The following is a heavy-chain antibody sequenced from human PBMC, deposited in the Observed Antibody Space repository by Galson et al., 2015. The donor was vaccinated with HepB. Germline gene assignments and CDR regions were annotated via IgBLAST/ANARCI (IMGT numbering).Heavy chain of an antibody. Sequence: ALRLSCAASGVTFSIYGMHWVRQAPGKGLEWVAVIWYDGSNKYYADSVKGRFTISRDNAKNSLYLQMNSLRAEDTAVYYCARTVRGRYDYYFGDDYWGQGTLVTVSS. J-gene: IGHJ4*02. CDR3: ARTVRGRYDYYFGDDY. CDR1: GVTFSIYG. D-gene: IGHD3-16*01. CDR2: IWYDGSNK. V-gene: IGHV3-33*01.